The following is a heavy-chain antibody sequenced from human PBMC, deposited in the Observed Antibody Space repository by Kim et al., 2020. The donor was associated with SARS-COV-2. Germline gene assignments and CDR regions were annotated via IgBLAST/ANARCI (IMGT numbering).Heavy chain of an antibody. D-gene: IGHD1-26*01. V-gene: IGHV3-7*04. Sequence: GGSLRLSCAVSGFTFRYYWMTWVRQAPGKGLEWVANIGQDGSDKYYVDSVKGRFTIFRDNAKNSLYLQMNSLGVDDTAVYYCGRGGSYYYCDNWGQGSLVTVSS. CDR2: IGQDGSDK. CDR1: GFTFRYYW. J-gene: IGHJ4*02. CDR3: GRGGSYYYCDN.